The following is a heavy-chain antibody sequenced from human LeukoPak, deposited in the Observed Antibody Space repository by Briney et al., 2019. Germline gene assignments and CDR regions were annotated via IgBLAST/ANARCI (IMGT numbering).Heavy chain of an antibody. V-gene: IGHV1-18*04. D-gene: IGHD1-26*01. Sequence: ASVKVSCKASGYTFTSYYMHWVRQAPGQGLEWMGWISAYNGNTNYAQKLQGRVTMTTDTSTSTAYMELRSLRSDDTAVYYCVRGVGATPFDYWGQGTLVTVSS. CDR3: VRGVGATPFDY. CDR2: ISAYNGNT. J-gene: IGHJ4*02. CDR1: GYTFTSYY.